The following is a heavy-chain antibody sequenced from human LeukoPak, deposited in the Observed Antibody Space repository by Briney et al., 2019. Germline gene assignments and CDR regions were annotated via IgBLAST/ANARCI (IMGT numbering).Heavy chain of an antibody. CDR3: ARVSWFGSGNSINFDY. Sequence: GRSLRLSCAASGFTFSSYGMHWVRQAPGKGLEWVSAISGSGGSTYYADSVKGRFTISRDNSKNTLYLQMNSLRAEDTAVYYCARVSWFGSGNSINFDYWGQGTLVTVSS. V-gene: IGHV3-23*01. CDR1: GFTFSSYG. D-gene: IGHD3-10*01. J-gene: IGHJ4*02. CDR2: ISGSGGST.